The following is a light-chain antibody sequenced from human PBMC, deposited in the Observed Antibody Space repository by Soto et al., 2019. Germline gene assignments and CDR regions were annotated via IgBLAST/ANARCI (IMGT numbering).Light chain of an antibody. Sequence: EIVLTQSPGTLSLSPGERATLSCRASQRVSSNYLAWYQQKPGQAPRLLIYGASTRATGIPGRFSGSGSGTDFTLTIGRLGPEDFAVYYCQQYGSTPRTFGQGTKVEIK. CDR1: QRVSSNY. CDR2: GAS. J-gene: IGKJ1*01. V-gene: IGKV3-20*01. CDR3: QQYGSTPRT.